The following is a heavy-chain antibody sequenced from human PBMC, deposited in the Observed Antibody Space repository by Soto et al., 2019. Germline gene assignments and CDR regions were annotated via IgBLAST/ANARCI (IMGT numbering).Heavy chain of an antibody. CDR1: GGTFRNYP. Sequence: VQLVQSGAEVKKPGSSVKVSCKASGGTFRNYPINWVRQAPGQGLEWMGSILPIIDIPDYAQNFQARLTITADKSTSTAYMELSSLRSEDTAMYFCARGLLVVLNYFDSWGQGTLVTVSS. V-gene: IGHV1-69*02. J-gene: IGHJ4*02. D-gene: IGHD2-2*01. CDR3: ARGLLVVLNYFDS. CDR2: ILPIIDIP.